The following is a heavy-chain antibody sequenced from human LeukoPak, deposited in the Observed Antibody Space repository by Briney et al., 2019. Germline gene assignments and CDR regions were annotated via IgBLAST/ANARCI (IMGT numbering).Heavy chain of an antibody. Sequence: PGGSLRLSCAASGFTFSDYYMSWIRQAPGKGLEWVSYISSSSSYTNYADSVKGRFTISRDNSKKTLYLQMNSLRAEDTAVYYCATGDFYASGSFYSLGDYLGQGTLVTVSS. V-gene: IGHV3-11*06. D-gene: IGHD3-10*01. J-gene: IGHJ4*02. CDR2: ISSSSSYT. CDR1: GFTFSDYY. CDR3: ATGDFYASGSFYSLGDY.